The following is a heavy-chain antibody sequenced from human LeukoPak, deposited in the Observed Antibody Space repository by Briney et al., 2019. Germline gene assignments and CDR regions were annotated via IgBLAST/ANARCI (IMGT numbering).Heavy chain of an antibody. CDR3: AGSASPFFAVY. CDR1: GYSISSGYY. V-gene: IGHV4-38-2*02. D-gene: IGHD2/OR15-2a*01. Sequence: PSETLSLTCTVSGYSISSGYYWAWIRQPPGKGLEWIGSIFHTGSTYHNPSLKSRVTISVDTSKNQFSLKLSSVTAADTAVYYCAGSASPFFAVYWGQGTLVTVSS. J-gene: IGHJ4*02. CDR2: IFHTGST.